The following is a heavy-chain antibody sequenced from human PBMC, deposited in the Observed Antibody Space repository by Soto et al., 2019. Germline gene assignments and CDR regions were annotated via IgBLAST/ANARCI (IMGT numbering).Heavy chain of an antibody. CDR1: GYTLTELS. D-gene: IGHD3-22*01. Sequence: GASVKVSCKVSGYTLTELSMHWVRQAPGKGLEWMGGFDPEDGETIYAQKFQGRVTMTEDTSTDTAYMELSSLRSDDTAVYYCARIRRSYYDSSGYYNYSDYWGQGTLVTVSS. CDR3: ARIRRSYYDSSGYYNYSDY. CDR2: FDPEDGET. J-gene: IGHJ4*02. V-gene: IGHV1-24*01.